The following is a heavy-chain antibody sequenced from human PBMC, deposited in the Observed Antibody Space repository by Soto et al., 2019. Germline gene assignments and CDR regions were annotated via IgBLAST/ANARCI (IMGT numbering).Heavy chain of an antibody. CDR1: GDSISSGNYY. CDR2: IHYSGNT. CDR3: ARERCSGPDKIDY. D-gene: IGHD6-19*01. Sequence: QEQLQESGPGLVKPSQTLSLTCTVSGDSISSGNYYWSWIRQHPGKGLELIGRIHYSGNTNYIPSPKSQVIITVDTSKNQFSLKVGSVRAADAAAYYCARERCSGPDKIDYWGQGTLVTVSS. J-gene: IGHJ4*02. V-gene: IGHV4-31*01.